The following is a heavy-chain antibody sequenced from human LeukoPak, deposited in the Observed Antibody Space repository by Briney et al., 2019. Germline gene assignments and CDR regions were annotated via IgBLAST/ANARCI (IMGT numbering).Heavy chain of an antibody. CDR2: IYSGGGT. J-gene: IGHJ4*02. CDR3: ARAGIAVAMGFDY. Sequence: PGGSLRLSCAASGFTVSSNYMSWVRQAPGKGLEWVSVIYSGGGTYYADSVKGRFTISRDNSKNTLYLQMNSLRAEDTAVYYCARAGIAVAMGFDYWGQGTLVTVSS. V-gene: IGHV3-53*01. CDR1: GFTVSSNY. D-gene: IGHD6-19*01.